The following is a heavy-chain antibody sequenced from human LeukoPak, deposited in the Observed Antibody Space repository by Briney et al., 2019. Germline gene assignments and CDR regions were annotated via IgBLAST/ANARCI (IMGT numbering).Heavy chain of an antibody. J-gene: IGHJ4*02. CDR2: INHSGST. D-gene: IGHD6-13*01. V-gene: IGHV4-34*01. CDR3: ARGGIAAALRTFYYFDY. Sequence: SETLSLTCAVYGGSLSGYYWSWIRQPPGKGLEWIGEINHSGSTNYNPSLKSRVTISVDTSKNQFSLKLSSVTAADTAVYYCARGGIAAALRTFYYFDYRGQGTLVTVSS. CDR1: GGSLSGYY.